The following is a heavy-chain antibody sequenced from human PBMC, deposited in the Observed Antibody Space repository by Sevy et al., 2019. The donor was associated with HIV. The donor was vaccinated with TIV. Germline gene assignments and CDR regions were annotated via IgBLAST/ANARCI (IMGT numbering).Heavy chain of an antibody. CDR3: ARDWAVTGAFDI. CDR1: GFTFSSYG. V-gene: IGHV3-33*01. J-gene: IGHJ3*02. Sequence: GGSLRLSCAASGFTFSSYGMHWVRQAPGKGLEWVAVIWYDGSNKYYADSVKGRFTISRDNSENTLYLQMNSLRAEDTAVYYCARDWAVTGAFDIWGQGTMVTVSS. D-gene: IGHD4-17*01. CDR2: IWYDGSNK.